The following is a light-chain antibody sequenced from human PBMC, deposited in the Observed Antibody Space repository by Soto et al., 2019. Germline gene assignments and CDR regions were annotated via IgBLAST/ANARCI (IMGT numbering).Light chain of an antibody. J-gene: IGLJ1*01. Sequence: QSALTQPRSVSGSPGPSVTISRTGTSSDVGRYDYVSWYQQHPGKAPKLIIYDVSERPSGVPDRFSGSKFGNTASLTISGLQAEDEADYSCCSFAGSYTYVFGTGTKVTVL. CDR2: DVS. V-gene: IGLV2-11*01. CDR1: SSDVGRYDY. CDR3: CSFAGSYTYV.